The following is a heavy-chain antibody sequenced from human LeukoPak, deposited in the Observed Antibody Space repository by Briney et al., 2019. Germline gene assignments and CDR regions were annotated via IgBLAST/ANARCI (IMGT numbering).Heavy chain of an antibody. Sequence: PGGSLRLSCVASGFTFSSYSMNWVRQAPGKGLEWVSYISRGRPTIHYADSVKGRFTISRDNAKNSLYLQMNSLRAEDTAVYYCARSLRYSSGWYLTRTLGWFDPWGQGTLVTVSS. V-gene: IGHV3-48*01. J-gene: IGHJ5*02. D-gene: IGHD6-19*01. CDR2: ISRGRPTI. CDR1: GFTFSSYS. CDR3: ARSLRYSSGWYLTRTLGWFDP.